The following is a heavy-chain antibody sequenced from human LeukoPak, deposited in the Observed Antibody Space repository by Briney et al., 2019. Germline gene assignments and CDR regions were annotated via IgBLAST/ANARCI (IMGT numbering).Heavy chain of an antibody. CDR2: INHSGST. V-gene: IGHV4-34*01. Sequence: SETLSLTRAVYGGSFSGYYWSWIRQPPGKGLEWIGEINHSGSTNHNPSLKSRVTISVDTSKNQFSLKLSSVTAADTAVYYCARVRYSSSSLYYYYYYMDVWGKGTTVTVSS. CDR3: ARVRYSSSSLYYYYYYMDV. D-gene: IGHD6-6*01. CDR1: GGSFSGYY. J-gene: IGHJ6*03.